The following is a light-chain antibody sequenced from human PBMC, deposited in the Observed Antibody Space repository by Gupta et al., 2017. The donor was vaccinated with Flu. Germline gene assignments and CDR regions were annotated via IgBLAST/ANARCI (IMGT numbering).Light chain of an antibody. CDR1: QSLVYSDGNTV. CDR3: MQGAHWPWA. J-gene: IGKJ1*01. V-gene: IGKV2-30*01. Sequence: VALGQPASSSCRYSQSLVYSDGNTVLQWFQQRPGQSPRRLIYLVSHRDSGVPDRLSGSGSGTDFTLKLSRVEAEDVGVYFCMQGAHWPWAFGQGTKVEIK. CDR2: LVS.